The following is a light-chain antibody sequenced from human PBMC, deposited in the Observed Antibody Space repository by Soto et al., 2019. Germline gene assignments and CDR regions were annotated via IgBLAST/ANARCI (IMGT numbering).Light chain of an antibody. CDR3: SSYTSSSTLVV. V-gene: IGLV2-14*01. CDR1: SSDVGGYNY. CDR2: DVS. J-gene: IGLJ2*01. Sequence: QSVVTQPASVSGSPGLSITISCTGTSSDVGGYNYVSWYQQHPGKAPKLMIYDVSNRPSGVSNRFSGSKSGNTASLTISGLQAEDEADYYCSSYTSSSTLVVFGGGTKLTVL.